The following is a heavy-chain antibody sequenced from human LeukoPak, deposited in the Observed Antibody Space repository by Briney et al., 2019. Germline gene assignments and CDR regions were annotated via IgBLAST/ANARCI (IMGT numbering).Heavy chain of an antibody. D-gene: IGHD6-19*01. V-gene: IGHV4-4*07. CDR1: GGSISSYY. Sequence: SETLSLTCTVSGGSISSYYWSWIRQPAGKGLEWIGRIYTSGSTNYNPSLKSRVTISVDTSKNQFSLKLSSVTAADTAVYYCARGRSSGFPLRYWGQGTLVTVSS. CDR3: ARGRSSGFPLRY. CDR2: IYTSGST. J-gene: IGHJ4*02.